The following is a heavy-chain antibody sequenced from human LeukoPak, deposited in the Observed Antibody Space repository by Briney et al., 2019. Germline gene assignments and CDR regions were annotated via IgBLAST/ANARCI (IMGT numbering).Heavy chain of an antibody. J-gene: IGHJ4*02. D-gene: IGHD2-15*01. CDR1: GGSFRGYY. CDR3: ARVGCSGGSCYWSDY. Sequence: PSETLSLTCAVYGGSFRGYYWSWIRQPPGKGLEWIGEINHSGSTNYNPSLKSRVTISVDTSKNQFSLKLSSVTAADTAVYYCARVGCSGGSCYWSDYWGQGTLVTVSS. V-gene: IGHV4-34*01. CDR2: INHSGST.